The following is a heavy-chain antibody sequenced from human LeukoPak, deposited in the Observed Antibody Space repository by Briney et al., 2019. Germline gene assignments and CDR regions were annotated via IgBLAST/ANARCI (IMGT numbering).Heavy chain of an antibody. CDR1: GFTFSNFW. Sequence: GGSLRLSCVASGFTFSNFWLSWVRQAPGKGLEWVANINQDGSDKYYVESVRGRFTISRDNSKNTLYLQMNSLRAEDTAVYYCARGPSGYHNTGGQGTLVTVSS. CDR3: ARGPSGYHNT. D-gene: IGHD5-12*01. V-gene: IGHV3-7*01. J-gene: IGHJ4*02. CDR2: INQDGSDK.